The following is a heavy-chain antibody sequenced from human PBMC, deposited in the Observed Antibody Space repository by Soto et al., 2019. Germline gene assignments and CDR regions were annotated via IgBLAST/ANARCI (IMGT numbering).Heavy chain of an antibody. CDR3: ARTGGMGV. CDR1: GGSFSGYY. V-gene: IGHV4-34*01. CDR2: INHSGNT. Sequence: QVQLQQWGAGLLKPSETLSLTCAVYGGSFSGYYWSWLRQPPGKGPEWIGEINHSGNTKYNPSLESRVTISVDTSKNQFSLKLNSVSAADTAVYYCARTGGMGVWSQGATVTVSS. J-gene: IGHJ6*02.